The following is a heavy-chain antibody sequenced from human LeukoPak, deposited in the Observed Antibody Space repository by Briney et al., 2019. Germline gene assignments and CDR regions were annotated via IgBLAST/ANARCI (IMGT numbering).Heavy chain of an antibody. D-gene: IGHD3-22*01. V-gene: IGHV1-18*01. J-gene: IGHJ4*02. CDR2: ISAYNGNT. CDR1: GYTFTSYG. CDR3: ARDLYYDSSGYYENPHYFDY. Sequence: GASVKVSCKASGYTFTSYGISWVRQAPGQGLEWMGWISAYNGNTNYAQKLQGRVTMTTDTSTSTAYMELRSLRSDDTAVYYCARDLYYDSSGYYENPHYFDYWGQGTLVTVSS.